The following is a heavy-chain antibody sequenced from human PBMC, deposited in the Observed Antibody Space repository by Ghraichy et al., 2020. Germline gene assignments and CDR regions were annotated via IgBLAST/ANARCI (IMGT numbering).Heavy chain of an antibody. V-gene: IGHV4-34*01. CDR3: ARGPDIVVVPAAMRGESYGMDV. CDR1: GGSFSGYY. Sequence: SETLSLTCAVYGGSFSGYYWSWIRQPPGKGLEWIGEINHSGSTNYNPSLKSRVTISVDTSKNQFSLKLSSVTAADTAVYYCARGPDIVVVPAAMRGESYGMDVWGQGTTVTVSS. CDR2: INHSGST. J-gene: IGHJ6*02. D-gene: IGHD2-2*01.